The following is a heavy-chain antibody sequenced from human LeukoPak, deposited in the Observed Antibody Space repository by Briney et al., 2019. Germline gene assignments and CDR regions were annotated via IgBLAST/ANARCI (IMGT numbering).Heavy chain of an antibody. V-gene: IGHV4-34*01. D-gene: IGHD6-13*01. CDR3: ARVRPYWVAAAGSGY. J-gene: IGHJ4*02. Sequence: SETLSLTCAAYGGSFSGYYWSWIRQPPGKGLEWIGEINHSGSTNYNPSFKGRVTISVDTSKNQFSLKLSSVTAADTAVYYCARVRPYWVAAAGSGYWGQGTLVTVSS. CDR2: INHSGST. CDR1: GGSFSGYY.